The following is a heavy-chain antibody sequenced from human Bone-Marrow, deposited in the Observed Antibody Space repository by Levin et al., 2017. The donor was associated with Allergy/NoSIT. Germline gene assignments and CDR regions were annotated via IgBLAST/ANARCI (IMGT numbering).Heavy chain of an antibody. Sequence: LSLTCAASGFTFSSYSMGWIRQAPGKGLEWVSSITDSGGSTYYADSVKGRFTISRDSSKNTLYLQMDSLRGEDTALYYCARAVGSLDPFDVWGQGTVVTVSS. CDR2: ITDSGGST. J-gene: IGHJ3*01. CDR1: GFTFSSYS. V-gene: IGHV3-23*01. D-gene: IGHD1-26*01. CDR3: ARAVGSLDPFDV.